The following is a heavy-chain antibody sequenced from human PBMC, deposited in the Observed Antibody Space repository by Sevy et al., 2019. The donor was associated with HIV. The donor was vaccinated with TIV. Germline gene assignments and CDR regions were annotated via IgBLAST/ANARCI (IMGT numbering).Heavy chain of an antibody. Sequence: GGSLRLSCVASGFTFSDYAMSWVRQAPGKGLEWVAGISSRGDGTYYADSVKGRFTISRDNLKNTLYLQMNSLRAEDTATYYCAKDLDSSVWPWAFDYWGQGTPVTVSS. J-gene: IGHJ4*02. V-gene: IGHV3-23*01. CDR2: ISSRGDGT. D-gene: IGHD3-22*01. CDR3: AKDLDSSVWPWAFDY. CDR1: GFTFSDYA.